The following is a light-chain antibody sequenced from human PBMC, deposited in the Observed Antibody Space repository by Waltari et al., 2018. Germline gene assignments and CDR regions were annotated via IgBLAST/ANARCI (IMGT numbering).Light chain of an antibody. CDR3: QQYYSYPWT. Sequence: DIQMTQSPYTLSASVGDRVTITCRASQSISRNLAWYQQKPWKAPKLLIYKTSSLESGVPSRFSGSGSETEFTLTISSLQPDDLATYYCQQYYSYPWTFGQGTKVEIK. CDR1: QSISRN. J-gene: IGKJ1*01. CDR2: KTS. V-gene: IGKV1-5*03.